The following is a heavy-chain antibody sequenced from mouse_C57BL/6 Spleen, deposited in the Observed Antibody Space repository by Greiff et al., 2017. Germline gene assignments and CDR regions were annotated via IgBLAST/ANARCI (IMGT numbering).Heavy chain of an antibody. CDR2: IDPENGDT. D-gene: IGHD1-1*01. CDR1: GFNIKDDY. J-gene: IGHJ2*01. V-gene: IGHV14-4*01. Sequence: EVQLQQSGAELVRPGASVKLSCTASGFNIKDDYMHWVKQRPEQGLEWIGWIDPENGDTEYASKFRGKATITADTSSNTTYLQLSSLTYEDTAVYYCTTRIITTVGGYWGQGTTLTVSS. CDR3: TTRIITTVGGY.